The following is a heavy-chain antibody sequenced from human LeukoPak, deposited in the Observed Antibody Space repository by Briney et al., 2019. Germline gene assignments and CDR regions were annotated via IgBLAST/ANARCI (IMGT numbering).Heavy chain of an antibody. CDR1: GFTFSSYA. J-gene: IGHJ6*03. CDR2: ISGSGGST. V-gene: IGHV3-23*01. D-gene: IGHD5-18*01. Sequence: PGGSLRLSCAASGFTFSSYAMSWVRQAPGKGLEWVSAISGSGGSTYYADSVKGRSTISRDNSKNTLYLQMNSLRAEDTAVYYCAKAITSSYSYGYEGSYYYYMDVWGKGTTVTVSS. CDR3: AKAITSSYSYGYEGSYYYYMDV.